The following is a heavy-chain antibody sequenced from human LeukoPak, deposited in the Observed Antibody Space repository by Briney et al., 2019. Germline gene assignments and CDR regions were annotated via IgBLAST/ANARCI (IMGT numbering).Heavy chain of an antibody. CDR3: ARDLPITMIVAQYSGGMDV. J-gene: IGHJ6*02. CDR2: ISSSGSTI. D-gene: IGHD3-22*01. CDR1: GFTFSDYY. V-gene: IGHV3-11*01. Sequence: GGSLRLSCAASGFTFSDYYMSWIRQAPGKGLEWVSYISSSGSTIYYADSVKGRFTISRDNAKNPLYLQMNSLRAEDTAVYYCARDLPITMIVAQYSGGMDVWGQGTTVTVSS.